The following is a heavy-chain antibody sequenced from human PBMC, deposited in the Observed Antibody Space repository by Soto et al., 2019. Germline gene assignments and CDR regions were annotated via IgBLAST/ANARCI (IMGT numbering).Heavy chain of an antibody. CDR2: IYYSGST. J-gene: IGHJ6*02. CDR1: GGSISSYY. CDR3: ARACYYDSSRSLDV. V-gene: IGHV4-59*01. Sequence: QVQLQESGAGLVKPSETLSLTCTVSGGSISSYYWSWIRQPPGKGLEWIGYIYYSGSTNYNPSLKSRVTISVDTSKNQFSLKLSSVTAADTAVYYCARACYYDSSRSLDVWGQGTTVTVSS. D-gene: IGHD3-22*01.